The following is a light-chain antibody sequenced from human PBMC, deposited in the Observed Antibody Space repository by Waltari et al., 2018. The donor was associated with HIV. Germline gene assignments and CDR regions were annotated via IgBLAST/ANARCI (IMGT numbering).Light chain of an antibody. J-gene: IGLJ3*02. CDR3: AAWDDSVNGWV. CDR2: TNN. CDR1: TSHIGSNT. V-gene: IGLV1-44*01. Sequence: QSVLTQPPSASETPGQRVTISCSGSTSHIGSNTVNWYQQLPGTAPKLLIYTNNQRPSGVPDRFSGSKYGTSASLAISGLQSEDEAHYYCAAWDDSVNGWVFGGGTKLTVL.